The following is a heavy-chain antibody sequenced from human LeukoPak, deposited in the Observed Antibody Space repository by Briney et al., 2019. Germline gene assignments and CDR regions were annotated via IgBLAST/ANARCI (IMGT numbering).Heavy chain of an antibody. D-gene: IGHD3-10*01. Sequence: GGSLRLSCAASGFTFSSYSMNWVRQTPGKGLEWVSSISSSSSYIYYADSVKGRFTISRDNAKNSLYLQMNSLRAEDTAVYYCASSDGAMVRGVDNDAFDIWGQGKMVTVSS. V-gene: IGHV3-21*01. CDR3: ASSDGAMVRGVDNDAFDI. CDR2: ISSSSSYI. J-gene: IGHJ3*02. CDR1: GFTFSSYS.